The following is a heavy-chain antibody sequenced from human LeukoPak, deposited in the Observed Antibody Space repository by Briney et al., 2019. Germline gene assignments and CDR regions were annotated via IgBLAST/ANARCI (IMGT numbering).Heavy chain of an antibody. CDR1: GFTFSSYS. J-gene: IGHJ4*02. D-gene: IGHD4-17*01. Sequence: GGSLRLSCAASGFTFSSYSMNWVRQAPGKGLEWVSSISGSSSYIYYADSVQGRFTISRDNAKNSLYLQTNSLRAEDTAVYYCARDLYGDYSFDYWGQGTLVTVSS. V-gene: IGHV3-21*01. CDR2: ISGSSSYI. CDR3: ARDLYGDYSFDY.